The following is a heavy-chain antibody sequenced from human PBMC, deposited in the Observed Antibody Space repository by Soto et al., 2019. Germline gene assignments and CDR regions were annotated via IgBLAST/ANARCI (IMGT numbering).Heavy chain of an antibody. J-gene: IGHJ6*03. CDR1: GYTVTIYS. CDR3: ARFSGYSGYDSYYMDV. CDR2: ISAYNGNT. V-gene: IGHV1-18*01. D-gene: IGHD5-12*01. Sequence: PSGKTSFKGSGYTVTIYSTIVAGPAPKQGLEWMGWISAYNGNTNYAQKLQGRVTMTTDTSTSTAYMELRSLRSDDTAVYYCARFSGYSGYDSYYMDVWGKGTTVTVSS.